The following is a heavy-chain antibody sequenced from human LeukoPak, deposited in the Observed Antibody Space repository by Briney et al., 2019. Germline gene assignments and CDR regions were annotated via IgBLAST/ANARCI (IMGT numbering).Heavy chain of an antibody. J-gene: IGHJ6*03. V-gene: IGHV3-48*03. CDR1: GFTFSSYE. D-gene: IGHD2-2*01. Sequence: GGSLRLSCEASGFTFSSYEMNWVRQAPGKGLEWVSYISSSGSTIYYADSVKGRFTISRDNAKNSLYLQMNSLRAEDTALYYCARRYCSSTSCREWYYYYYYMDVWGKGTTVTVSS. CDR3: ARRYCSSTSCREWYYYYYYMDV. CDR2: ISSSGSTI.